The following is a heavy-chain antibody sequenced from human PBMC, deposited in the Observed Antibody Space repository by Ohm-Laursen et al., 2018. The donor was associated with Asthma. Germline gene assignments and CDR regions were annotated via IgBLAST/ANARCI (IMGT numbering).Heavy chain of an antibody. V-gene: IGHV3-21*01. J-gene: IGHJ6*02. Sequence: SLRLSCAASGFTFSSYSMNWVRQAPGKGLEWVSSISSSSSYIYYADSVKGRFTISRDNAKNSLYLQMNSLRAEDTAVYYCARDRRVGIAARPGYYYGMDVWGQGTTVTVSS. CDR2: ISSSSSYI. CDR3: ARDRRVGIAARPGYYYGMDV. CDR1: GFTFSSYS. D-gene: IGHD6-6*01.